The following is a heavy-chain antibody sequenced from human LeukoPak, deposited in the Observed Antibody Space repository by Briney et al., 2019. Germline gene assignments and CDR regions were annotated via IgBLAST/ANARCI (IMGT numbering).Heavy chain of an antibody. CDR2: ISSSSSYI. J-gene: IGHJ3*02. D-gene: IGHD2-2*01. CDR3: AAPYCSSTSCGNHDAFDI. CDR1: GFTFSSYS. V-gene: IGHV3-21*01. Sequence: GGSLRLSCAASGFTFSSYSMNWVRQAPGKGLEWVSSISSSSSYIYYAESVKGRFTISRDKAKNSPYLQMNSLRAEDTAVYYCAAPYCSSTSCGNHDAFDIWGQGTMVTVSS.